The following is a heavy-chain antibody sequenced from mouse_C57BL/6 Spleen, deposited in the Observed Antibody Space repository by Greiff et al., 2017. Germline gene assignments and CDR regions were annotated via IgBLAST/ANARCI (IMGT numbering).Heavy chain of an antibody. J-gene: IGHJ4*01. Sequence: EVMLVESGGGLVKPGGSLKLSCAASGFTFSDSGMHWVRQAPEKGLAWVAYISSGSSTIYYANKVKGRFTISRDNAKNTLFLQMTSLRSEETAMYYSARGDDFPYPYAMDYWGQGTSVTVSS. V-gene: IGHV5-17*01. CDR1: GFTFSDSG. D-gene: IGHD2-4*01. CDR3: ARGDDFPYPYAMDY. CDR2: ISSGSSTI.